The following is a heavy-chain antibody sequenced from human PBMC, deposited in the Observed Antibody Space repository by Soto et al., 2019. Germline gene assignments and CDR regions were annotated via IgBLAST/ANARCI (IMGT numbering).Heavy chain of an antibody. V-gene: IGHV1-18*01. CDR3: ARDLDDSSLYYFDY. J-gene: IGHJ4*02. CDR1: GYTFTSYG. Sequence: GASVKVSCKASGYTFTSYGISWVRQAPGQGLEWMGWISAYNGNTNYAQKLQGRVTMTTDTSTSTAYMELRSLRSDDTAVYYCARDLDDSSLYYFDYWGQGTLVTSPQ. CDR2: ISAYNGNT. D-gene: IGHD3-22*01.